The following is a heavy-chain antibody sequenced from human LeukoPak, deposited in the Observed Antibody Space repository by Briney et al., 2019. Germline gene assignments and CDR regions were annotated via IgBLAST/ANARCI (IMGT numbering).Heavy chain of an antibody. CDR3: ARTPSVRSPYFDY. CDR1: GGSFSGYY. V-gene: IGHV4-34*01. J-gene: IGHJ4*02. Sequence: PSETLSLTCTVSGGSFSGYYWSWIRQPPGKGLEWIGEINHSGSTNYNPSLKSRVTISVDTSKNQFSLKLSSVTAADTAVYYCARTPSVRSPYFDYWGQGTLVTVSS. CDR2: INHSGST. D-gene: IGHD2-15*01.